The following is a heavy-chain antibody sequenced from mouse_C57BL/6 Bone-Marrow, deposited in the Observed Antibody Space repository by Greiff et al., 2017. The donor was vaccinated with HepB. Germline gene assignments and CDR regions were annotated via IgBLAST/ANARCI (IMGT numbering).Heavy chain of an antibody. D-gene: IGHD2-4*01. CDR1: GFTFSDYY. Sequence: EVKLVESGGGLVQPGGSLKLSCAASGFTFSDYYMYWVRQTPEKRLEWVAYISNGGGSTYYPDTVKGRFTISRDNAKNTLYLQMSRLKSEDTAMYYCARIYYDYDEYAMDYWGQGTSVTVSS. V-gene: IGHV5-12*01. J-gene: IGHJ4*01. CDR3: ARIYYDYDEYAMDY. CDR2: ISNGGGST.